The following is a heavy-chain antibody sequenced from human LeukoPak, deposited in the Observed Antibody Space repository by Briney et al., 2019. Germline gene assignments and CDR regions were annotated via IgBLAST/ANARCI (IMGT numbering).Heavy chain of an antibody. CDR1: GGSISSYY. CDR2: VYYSGST. CDR3: ARTTSGWYGYYFDY. V-gene: IGHV4-59*08. Sequence: SETLSLTCTVSGGSISSYYWSWIRQPPGKGLEWIGYVYYSGSTNYNPSLKSRVTISVDTSKNQFSLKLSSVTAADTAVYYCARTTSGWYGYYFDYWGQGTLVTVSS. J-gene: IGHJ4*02. D-gene: IGHD6-13*01.